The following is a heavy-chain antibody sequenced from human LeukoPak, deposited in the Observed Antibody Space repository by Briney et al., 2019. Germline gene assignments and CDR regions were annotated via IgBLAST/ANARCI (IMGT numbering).Heavy chain of an antibody. J-gene: IGHJ6*03. CDR1: GGSISSSSYY. Sequence: PSETLSLTCTVSGGSISSSSYYWSWIRQPPGKGLEWIGYIYYSGSTNYNPSLKSRVTISVDTSKNQFSLKLSSVTAADTAVYYCARGVHDPAAGNYYYYYMDVWGKGTTVTISS. D-gene: IGHD6-13*01. CDR3: ARGVHDPAAGNYYYYYMDV. V-gene: IGHV4-61*01. CDR2: IYYSGST.